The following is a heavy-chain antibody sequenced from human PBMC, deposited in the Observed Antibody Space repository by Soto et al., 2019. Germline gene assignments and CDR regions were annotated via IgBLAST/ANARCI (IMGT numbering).Heavy chain of an antibody. J-gene: IGHJ6*02. CDR2: IYYTVST. V-gene: IGHV4-59*01. D-gene: IGHD3-10*01. CDR1: GCSISSCY. Sequence: SEPLSLTCTVSGCSISSCYWSWIRQRPGKGQEWIGYIYYTVSTNYSPSPKSRVTISVDTSKNQFSLKLSSVTAADTAVYYCARGVKGYYYYGSGSPAYYGYYYGMDVWGQGTTVT. CDR3: ARGVKGYYYYGSGSPAYYGYYYGMDV.